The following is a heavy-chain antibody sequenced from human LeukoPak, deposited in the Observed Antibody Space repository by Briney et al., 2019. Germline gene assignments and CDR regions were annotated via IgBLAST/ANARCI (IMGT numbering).Heavy chain of an antibody. D-gene: IGHD6-19*01. CDR1: GFTFSSYA. CDR3: AIISGWYFDPTDY. V-gene: IGHV3-23*01. Sequence: GGSLRLSCAASGFTFSSYAMSWVRQAPGKGLEWVSAISGSGGSTYYADSVKGRFTISRDNSKSTLYLQMNSLRAEDTAVYYCAIISGWYFDPTDYWGQGTLVTVSS. J-gene: IGHJ4*02. CDR2: ISGSGGST.